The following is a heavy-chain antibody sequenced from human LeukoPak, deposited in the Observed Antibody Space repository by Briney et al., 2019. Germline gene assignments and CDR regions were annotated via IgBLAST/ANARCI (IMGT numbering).Heavy chain of an antibody. CDR3: ARDLGQYYDTSDNWFDP. CDR2: IYSGGST. V-gene: IGHV3-66*01. CDR1: GFTFSSYS. Sequence: GGSLRLSCAASGFTFSSYSMNWVRQAPGKGLEWVSVIYSGGSTCYADSVKGRFTISRDNSKNTLYLQMNSLRAEDTAVYYCARDLGQYYDTSDNWFDPWGQGTLVTVSS. J-gene: IGHJ5*02. D-gene: IGHD3-22*01.